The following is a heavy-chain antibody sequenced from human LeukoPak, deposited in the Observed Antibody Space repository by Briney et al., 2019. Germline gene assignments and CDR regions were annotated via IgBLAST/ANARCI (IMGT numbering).Heavy chain of an antibody. V-gene: IGHV4-59*01. CDR3: ATGYGDFRVEGRYFYS. D-gene: IGHD4-17*01. CDR1: DGFITNYY. Sequence: SEALSLTCTVSDGFITNYYWSWVRQPPGKGLEFIGYVHYSGTTNYNPSLRSRVTISIDTSKKHFFLKLNSVTAADTAVYYCATGYGDFRVEGRYFYSWGQGTLVTVSS. CDR2: VHYSGTT. J-gene: IGHJ4*02.